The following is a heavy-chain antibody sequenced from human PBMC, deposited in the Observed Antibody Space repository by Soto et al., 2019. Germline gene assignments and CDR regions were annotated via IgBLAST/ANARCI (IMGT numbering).Heavy chain of an antibody. CDR2: ISTYNGNT. D-gene: IGHD3-10*01. Sequence: QVQLVQSGAEVKKPGASVKVSCKASGYTFTSYGISWVRQAPGQGLEWMGWISTYNGNTKYAQKLQGRVTMTTDTAASKAYMELRSLRSDDTAVFYCAREMVRGVGSDYWGQGTLVTVSS. J-gene: IGHJ4*02. CDR3: AREMVRGVGSDY. V-gene: IGHV1-18*01. CDR1: GYTFTSYG.